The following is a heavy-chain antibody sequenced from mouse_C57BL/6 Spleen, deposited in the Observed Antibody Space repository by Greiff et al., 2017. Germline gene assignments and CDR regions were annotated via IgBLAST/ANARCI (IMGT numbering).Heavy chain of an antibody. CDR2: LDPTSGGT. J-gene: IGHJ2*01. V-gene: IGHV1-62-3*01. CDR1: GYTFTSYW. Sequence: VQLQQPGAELVKPGASVKLSCKASGYTFTSYWMHWVKPRPGRGLAWIGRLDPTSGGTKYNEQFKGKATLTVDKSSSTAYMELRSLTSEDTAGYYCARRGIPSPWDYWGQGTTLTVSS. CDR3: ARRGIPSPWDY.